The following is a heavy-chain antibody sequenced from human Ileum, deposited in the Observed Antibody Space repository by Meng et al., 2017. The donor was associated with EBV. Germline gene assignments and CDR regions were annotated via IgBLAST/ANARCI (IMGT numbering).Heavy chain of an antibody. Sequence: QVPIQQWGTGLLKPSATLYLTCAVYGWFLSGYYWSWIRQSPGKGLEWIGEINHSGSTNYNPSLKSRVTISVDTSKNQFSLKLTSVTAADTAVYYCAREARSSGYHPGIGPWGQGTLVTVSS. D-gene: IGHD3-22*01. CDR1: GWFLSGYY. CDR2: INHSGST. J-gene: IGHJ5*02. V-gene: IGHV4-34*02. CDR3: AREARSSGYHPGIGP.